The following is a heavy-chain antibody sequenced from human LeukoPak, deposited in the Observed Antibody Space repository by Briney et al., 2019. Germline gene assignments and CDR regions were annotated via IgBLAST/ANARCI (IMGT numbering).Heavy chain of an antibody. CDR2: INHSGRT. V-gene: IGHV4-34*01. CDR1: GGSFSNYY. CDR3: ARGPWFGESNYCDY. D-gene: IGHD3-10*01. J-gene: IGHJ4*02. Sequence: PSETLSLTCTIYGGSFSNYYWSWIRQSPGKGLEWIGEINHSGRTNYNPSLKSRITISVDKSKNQFYLKLSSVTAADTAVYYCARGPWFGESNYCDYWGQGTLVTVSS.